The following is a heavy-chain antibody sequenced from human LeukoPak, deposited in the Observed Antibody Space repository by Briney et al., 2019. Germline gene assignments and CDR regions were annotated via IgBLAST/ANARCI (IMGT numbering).Heavy chain of an antibody. CDR1: GGSFSGYY. Sequence: SETLSLTCAVYGGSFSGYYWSWIRQPPGKGLEWIGEINHSGSTNYNPSLKSRVTISVDTSKNQFSLKLSSVTAADTAVYYCARSPLYYDILTGDFDYWGQGTLVTVSS. CDR2: INHSGST. CDR3: ARSPLYYDILTGDFDY. D-gene: IGHD3-9*01. V-gene: IGHV4-34*01. J-gene: IGHJ4*02.